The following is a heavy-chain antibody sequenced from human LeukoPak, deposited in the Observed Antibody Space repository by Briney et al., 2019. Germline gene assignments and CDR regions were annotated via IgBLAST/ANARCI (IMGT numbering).Heavy chain of an antibody. CDR1: GFTISNYW. J-gene: IGHJ6*04. CDR2: IKQDGSEK. Sequence: GGSLRLSCAASGFTISNYWMSWLRQAPGKGLEWVANIKQDGSEKYYVDSVKGRFTISRDNAKNSLYLQMNSLRAEDTAVFYCAKIEVTMVRGFISYYYYGMDVWGKGTTVTVSS. V-gene: IGHV3-7*03. CDR3: AKIEVTMVRGFISYYYYGMDV. D-gene: IGHD3-10*01.